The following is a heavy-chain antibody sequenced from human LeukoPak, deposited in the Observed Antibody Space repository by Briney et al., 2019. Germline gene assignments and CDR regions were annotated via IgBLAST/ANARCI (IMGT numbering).Heavy chain of an antibody. CDR1: GFTFTSYA. CDR2: ISGSGGST. V-gene: IGHV3-23*01. Sequence: GGSLRLSCAASGFTFTSYAMSWVRQAPGQGLEWVLAISGSGGSTYYADTVKGRFAISTDNSNNTLYLRMNSLRAEDTAVYCCAKDREGARGGLDDWGQGTMVTVSS. J-gene: IGHJ4*02. CDR3: AKDREGARGGLDD. D-gene: IGHD5-24*01.